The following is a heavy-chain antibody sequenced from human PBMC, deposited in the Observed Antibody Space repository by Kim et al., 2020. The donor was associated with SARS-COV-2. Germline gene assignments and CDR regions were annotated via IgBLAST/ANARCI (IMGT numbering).Heavy chain of an antibody. Sequence: YADTVKGRFTISRDNTKNTLYLQMTSLRAEDTAVYYCTPGCSSTSCVDYWGQGTLVTVSS. J-gene: IGHJ4*02. CDR3: TPGCSSTSCVDY. D-gene: IGHD2-2*01. V-gene: IGHV3-23*01.